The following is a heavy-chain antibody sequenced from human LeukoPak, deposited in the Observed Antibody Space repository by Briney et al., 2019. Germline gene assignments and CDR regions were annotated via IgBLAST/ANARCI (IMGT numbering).Heavy chain of an antibody. CDR1: GFTFSSYS. CDR2: ISSSSSTI. D-gene: IGHD2-2*01. J-gene: IGHJ5*02. Sequence: GGSLRLSCAASGFTFSSYSMNWVRQAPGKGLEWVSYISSSSSTIYYADSVKGRFTISRDNAKNSLYLQMNSLRAEDTAVYYCARMGDIVVVPAATNNWFDPWGQGTLVTVSS. CDR3: ARMGDIVVVPAATNNWFDP. V-gene: IGHV3-48*01.